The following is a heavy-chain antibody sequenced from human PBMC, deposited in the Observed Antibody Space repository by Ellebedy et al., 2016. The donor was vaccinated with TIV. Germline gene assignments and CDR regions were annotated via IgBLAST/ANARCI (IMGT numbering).Heavy chain of an antibody. J-gene: IGHJ3*02. CDR1: GFTFSSYW. V-gene: IGHV3-7*01. Sequence: GESLKISXAASGFTFSSYWMSWVRQAPGKGLEWVANIKQDGSEKYYVDSVKGRFTISRDNAKNSLYLQMNSLRAEDTAVYYCARVTGELLWFYAFDIWGQGTMVTVSS. CDR2: IKQDGSEK. D-gene: IGHD1-26*01. CDR3: ARVTGELLWFYAFDI.